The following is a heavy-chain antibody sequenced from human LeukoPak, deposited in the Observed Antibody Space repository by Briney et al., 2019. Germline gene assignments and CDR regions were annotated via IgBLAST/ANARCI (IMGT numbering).Heavy chain of an antibody. J-gene: IGHJ4*02. CDR3: ARSNNIVGATYFDY. D-gene: IGHD1-26*01. V-gene: IGHV3-64*02. Sequence: GGSLRLSCAASGFTFSSYAMSWVRQAPGEGLEGVSSISSDGCTTYYADSVKRRFTISRDNSKNTLYLQMGRLRAEDMAVYYCARSNNIVGATYFDYWGQGTLVTVSS. CDR2: ISSDGCTT. CDR1: GFTFSSYA.